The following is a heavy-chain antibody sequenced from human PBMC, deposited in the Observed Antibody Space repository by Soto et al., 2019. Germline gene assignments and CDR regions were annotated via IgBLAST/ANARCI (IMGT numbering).Heavy chain of an antibody. CDR1: GGTFSSYT. CDR2: IIPILGIA. Sequence: GASVKVSCKASGGTFSSYTISWVRQAPGQGLEWMGRIIPILGIANYAQKFQGRVTITADKSTSTAYMELSSLRSEDTAVYYCASRSGGLRIQYYFDFWGQGTLVTVSS. J-gene: IGHJ4*02. V-gene: IGHV1-69*02. CDR3: ASRSGGLRIQYYFDF. D-gene: IGHD5-12*01.